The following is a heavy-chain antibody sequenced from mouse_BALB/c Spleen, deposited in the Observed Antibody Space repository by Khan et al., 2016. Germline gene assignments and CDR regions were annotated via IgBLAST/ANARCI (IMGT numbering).Heavy chain of an antibody. J-gene: IGHJ2*01. V-gene: IGHV1-7*01. CDR2: INPSTGYT. D-gene: IGHD2-2*01. CDR1: GYTFTSYW. Sequence: QVQLKQSGAELAKPGASVKMSCKASGYTFTSYWMHWVKQRPGQGLEWIGYINPSTGYTEYNQKFKDKATLTADKSSSTAYMQLSSLTSEDSAVYYCARHYGYDVYFDYWGQGTTLTVSS. CDR3: ARHYGYDVYFDY.